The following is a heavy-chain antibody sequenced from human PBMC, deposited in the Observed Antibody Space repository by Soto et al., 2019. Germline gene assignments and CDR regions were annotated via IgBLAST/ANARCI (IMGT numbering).Heavy chain of an antibody. CDR1: GGSISSGGHY. CDR3: ARSVRGVTPFDY. D-gene: IGHD3-10*01. Sequence: SETLSLTCTVSGGSISSGGHYWSWIRQHPGKGLEWIGYIYYSGSTYYNPSLKSRVTISVDTSKNQFSLKLSSVTAADTAVYYCARSVRGVTPFDYWGQGTLVTVSS. J-gene: IGHJ4*02. CDR2: IYYSGST. V-gene: IGHV4-31*03.